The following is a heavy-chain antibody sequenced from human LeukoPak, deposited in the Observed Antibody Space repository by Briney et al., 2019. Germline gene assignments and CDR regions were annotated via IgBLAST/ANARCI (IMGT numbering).Heavy chain of an antibody. J-gene: IGHJ6*03. CDR3: ARHGAYCSSTSCYTGADTSNKGYYHYMDV. Sequence: SETLSLTCTVSGGSISSSYWSWIRQPPGKGLEWIGEINHSGSTNYNPSLKSRVTISVDTSKNQFSLKLSSVTAADTAVYYCARHGAYCSSTSCYTGADTSNKGYYHYMDVWGKGTTVTVSS. D-gene: IGHD2-2*02. V-gene: IGHV4-34*01. CDR2: INHSGST. CDR1: GGSISSSY.